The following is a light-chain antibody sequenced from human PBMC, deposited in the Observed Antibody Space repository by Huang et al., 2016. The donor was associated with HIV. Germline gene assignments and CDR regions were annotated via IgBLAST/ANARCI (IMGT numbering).Light chain of an antibody. J-gene: IGKJ3*01. Sequence: DIQMTQSPSSLSASIGDRVTITGRASRHIYSYLNWYQHRPGKAPKLLIYDAANLEVGVPSSFSGSGSGRNFTLIISSLQPEDFATYYCQQYDSLPRTFGPGTKV. V-gene: IGKV1-33*01. CDR2: DAA. CDR1: RHIYSY. CDR3: QQYDSLPRT.